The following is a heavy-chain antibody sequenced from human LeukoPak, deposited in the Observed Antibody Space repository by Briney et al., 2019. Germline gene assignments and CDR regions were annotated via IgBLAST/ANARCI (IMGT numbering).Heavy chain of an antibody. D-gene: IGHD5-18*01. CDR2: IHYIGST. CDR3: ARTTEGGYTYGYFYYYYMDV. Sequence: PSETLSLTCTVSGGSISSYYWSWIRQPPGKGLEWIGYIHYIGSTNYNPSFKSRVTISVDTSKNQFSLKLSSVTAADTAVYYCARTTEGGYTYGYFYYYYMDVWGKGTTVTISS. V-gene: IGHV4-59*01. CDR1: GGSISSYY. J-gene: IGHJ6*03.